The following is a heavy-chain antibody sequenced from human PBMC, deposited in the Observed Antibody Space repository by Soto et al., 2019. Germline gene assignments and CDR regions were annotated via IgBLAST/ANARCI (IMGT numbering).Heavy chain of an antibody. J-gene: IGHJ6*02. CDR1: GLTFSSYA. D-gene: IGHD4-17*01. CDR2: ISGSGYAT. V-gene: IGHV3-23*01. Sequence: EVQLLESGGGLVQPGGSLRLSCAASGLTFSSYAMSWVRQAPGMGLEWVSVISGSGYATYYADSVQGRFTVSRDNSNNTVYLQMNSLRAEDTAVYYCAKEETVLVNYYYYYGMDVWGQGTTVTVSS. CDR3: AKEETVLVNYYYYYGMDV.